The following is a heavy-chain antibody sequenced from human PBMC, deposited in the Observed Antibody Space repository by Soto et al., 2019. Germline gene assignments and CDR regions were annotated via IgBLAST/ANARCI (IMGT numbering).Heavy chain of an antibody. Sequence: SVKVSCKASGGTFSSYAISWVRQAPGQGLEWMGGIIPIFGTANYAQKFQGRVTITADESTSTAYMELSSLRSEDTAVYYCARALGGDYVDSNLNNWFDPWGQGTLVTVSS. J-gene: IGHJ5*02. V-gene: IGHV1-69*13. CDR1: GGTFSSYA. D-gene: IGHD4-17*01. CDR2: IIPIFGTA. CDR3: ARALGGDYVDSNLNNWFDP.